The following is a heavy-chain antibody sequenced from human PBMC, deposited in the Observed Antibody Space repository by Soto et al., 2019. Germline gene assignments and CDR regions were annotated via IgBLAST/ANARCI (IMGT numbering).Heavy chain of an antibody. V-gene: IGHV4-4*02. D-gene: IGHD6-6*01. CDR1: GGSISSSHW. Sequence: QVQLQESGPGLVKPSGTLSLTCAVSGGSISSSHWWSWVRQPPGKGLEWIGEIYHSGSTNYNPSLKSRVTISVDKSKNQFSLKLSSVTAADTAVYYCAREGDSSSSPYYYYGMDVWGQGTTVTVSS. J-gene: IGHJ6*02. CDR2: IYHSGST. CDR3: AREGDSSSSPYYYYGMDV.